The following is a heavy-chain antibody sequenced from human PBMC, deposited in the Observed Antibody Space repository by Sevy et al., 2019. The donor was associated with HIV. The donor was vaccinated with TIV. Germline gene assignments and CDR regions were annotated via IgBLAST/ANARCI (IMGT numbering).Heavy chain of an antibody. V-gene: IGHV3-74*01. CDR3: ARDGGWFGFPDY. CDR2: INSDGSST. J-gene: IGHJ4*02. CDR1: GFTFSSYW. D-gene: IGHD3-10*01. Sequence: GGSLRLSCATSGFTFSSYWMHWVRQAPGKGLVWVSRINSDGSSTSYADSVKGRLTISRDNAKNTLYLQMNSLRAEDTAVYYCARDGGWFGFPDYWGQGTLVTVSS.